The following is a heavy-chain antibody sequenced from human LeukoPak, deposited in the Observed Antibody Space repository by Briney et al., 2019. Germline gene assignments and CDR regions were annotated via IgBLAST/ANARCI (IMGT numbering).Heavy chain of an antibody. CDR1: GFSMSVYW. V-gene: IGHV3-7*01. Sequence: GGSLRLSCEASGFSMSVYWMSWVRQAPGKGLEWVGNIKQDGSERNYVDSVKGRFTISRDNAKKSLYLQMNSLRAEDTAVYYCARDWGAYYHFFDYWGQGTLVTASS. D-gene: IGHD3-22*01. CDR2: IKQDGSER. J-gene: IGHJ4*02. CDR3: ARDWGAYYHFFDY.